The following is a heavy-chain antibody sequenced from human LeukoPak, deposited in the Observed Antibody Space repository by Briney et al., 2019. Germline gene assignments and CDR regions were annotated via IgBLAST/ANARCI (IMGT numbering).Heavy chain of an antibody. CDR1: GGSISSYY. D-gene: IGHD4-17*01. V-gene: IGHV4-59*01. J-gene: IGHJ4*02. CDR2: IYYSGST. Sequence: SETLSLTCTVSGGSISSYYWSWIRQPPGKGLEWIGYIYYSGSTNYNPSLKSRVTISVDTSKNQFSLKLSSVTAADTAVYYCARGFDDYGDRALDYWGQGTLVTVSS. CDR3: ARGFDDYGDRALDY.